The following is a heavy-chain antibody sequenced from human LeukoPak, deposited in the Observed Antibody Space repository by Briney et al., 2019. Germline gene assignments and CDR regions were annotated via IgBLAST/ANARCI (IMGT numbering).Heavy chain of an antibody. D-gene: IGHD6-6*01. CDR1: GDSISSSTYY. Sequence: SETLSLTCTSSGDSISSSTYYWGWIRQPPGKGLEWIGSMCYSGNTYYNPSLKSRVTISVDTSKNHFSLKLSSVTAADTAVYYCARDYSSSRAYYYYYMDVWGKGTTVTVSS. CDR3: ARDYSSSRAYYYYYMDV. CDR2: MCYSGNT. J-gene: IGHJ6*03. V-gene: IGHV4-39*07.